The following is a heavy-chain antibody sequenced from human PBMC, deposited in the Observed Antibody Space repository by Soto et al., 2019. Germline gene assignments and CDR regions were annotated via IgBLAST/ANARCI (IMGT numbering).Heavy chain of an antibody. CDR2: INAGNGNT. V-gene: IGHV1-3*01. J-gene: IGHJ6*02. CDR1: GYTFTSYA. D-gene: IGHD4-17*01. CDR3: ARDDNYGDYYYYYGMDV. Sequence: QVQLVQSGAEVKKPGASVKVSCKASGYTFTSYAMHWVRQAPGQRLEWMGWINAGNGNTKYSQKFQGRVTITRDTSASTAYMELSSLRSEDTAVYYCARDDNYGDYYYYYGMDVWGQGTTVTVSS.